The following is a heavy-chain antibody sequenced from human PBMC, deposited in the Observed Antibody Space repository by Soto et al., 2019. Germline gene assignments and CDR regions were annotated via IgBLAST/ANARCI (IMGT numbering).Heavy chain of an antibody. J-gene: IGHJ4*02. Sequence: SETLSLTCTVSGGSISSGGYYWSWIRQHPGKGLEWIGYIYYRGSTYYNPSLKSRVTISVDTSKNQFSLKLSSVTAADTAVYYCARGWYSYGSDYWGQGTLVTVSS. D-gene: IGHD5-18*01. CDR3: ARGWYSYGSDY. CDR1: GGSISSGGYY. V-gene: IGHV4-31*02. CDR2: IYYRGST.